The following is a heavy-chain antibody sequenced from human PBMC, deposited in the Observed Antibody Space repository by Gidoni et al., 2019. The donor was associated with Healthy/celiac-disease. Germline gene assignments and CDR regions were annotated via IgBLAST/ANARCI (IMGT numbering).Heavy chain of an antibody. V-gene: IGHV6-1*01. CDR2: TYYRYKWYN. D-gene: IGHD3-16*02. J-gene: IGHJ4*02. Sequence: QVQLQQSGPGLVKPSQTLPLTCAISGDRFSSNSAAWNWIRQSPSRGLDWLGRTYYRYKWYNDYAVSVKSRITINPDTSKNQFSLQLNSVTPEDTAVYYCAREGYDYVWGSYPIDYWGQGTLVTVSS. CDR3: AREGYDYVWGSYPIDY. CDR1: GDRFSSNSAA.